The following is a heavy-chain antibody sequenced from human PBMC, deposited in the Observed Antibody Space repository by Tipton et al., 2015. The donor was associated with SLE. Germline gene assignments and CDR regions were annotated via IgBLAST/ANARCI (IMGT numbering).Heavy chain of an antibody. CDR1: GGSISSSSYY. V-gene: IGHV4-61*05. CDR2: IYYSGST. J-gene: IGHJ3*02. CDR3: ARVALDAFDI. Sequence: TLSLTCTVSGGSISSSSYYWGWIRQPPGKGLEWIGYIYYSGSTNYNPSLKSRVTISVDTSKNQFSLKLSSMTAADTAVYYCARVALDAFDIWGQGTMVTVSS.